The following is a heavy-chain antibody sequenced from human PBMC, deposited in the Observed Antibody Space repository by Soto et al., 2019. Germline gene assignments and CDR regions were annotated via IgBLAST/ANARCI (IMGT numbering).Heavy chain of an antibody. CDR3: ARDSSGYSPDAFDT. Sequence: SETLSLTCAVSGGSISSGGYSWSWIRQPPGKGLEWIGYIYHSGSTYYNPSLKSRVTISVDTSKNQFSLKLSSVTAADTAVYYCARDSSGYSPDAFDTWGQGTMVT. V-gene: IGHV4-30-2*02. J-gene: IGHJ3*02. CDR1: GGSISSGGYS. CDR2: IYHSGST. D-gene: IGHD3-22*01.